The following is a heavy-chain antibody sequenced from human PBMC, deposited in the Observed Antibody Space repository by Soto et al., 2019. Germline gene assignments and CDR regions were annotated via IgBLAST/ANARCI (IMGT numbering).Heavy chain of an antibody. CDR2: IDPGGGST. V-gene: IGHV1-46*01. J-gene: IGHJ5*02. CDR1: GYTFTSYY. D-gene: IGHD6-13*01. CDR3: AILIAAPRRNWFDP. Sequence: QVQLVQSGAEVKKPGASVKVSCKASGYTFTSYYMHWVRQAPGQGLEWMGVIDPGGGSTTHAQKFQVRGTMTRDTSTSTVYMEMSSLRSEDTAMYYCAILIAAPRRNWFDPWGQGTLVTVSS.